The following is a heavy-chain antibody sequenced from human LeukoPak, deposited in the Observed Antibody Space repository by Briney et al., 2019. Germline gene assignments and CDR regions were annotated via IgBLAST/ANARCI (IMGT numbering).Heavy chain of an antibody. Sequence: GGSLRLSCAASGFTFHSYAMSWVRQAPGKGLEWVSLISGSGSSTYYADSVKGRFTISRDNSKNTLYLQMNSLSAEDTAVYYCAKVRLRFLTTPTDAFDIWGQGTMVTVSS. CDR1: GFTFHSYA. V-gene: IGHV3-23*01. CDR3: AKVRLRFLTTPTDAFDI. J-gene: IGHJ3*02. CDR2: ISGSGSST. D-gene: IGHD3-3*01.